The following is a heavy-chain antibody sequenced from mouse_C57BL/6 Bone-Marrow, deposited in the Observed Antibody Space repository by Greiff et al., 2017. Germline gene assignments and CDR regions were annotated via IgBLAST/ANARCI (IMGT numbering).Heavy chain of an antibody. V-gene: IGHV1-58*01. D-gene: IGHD1-1*02. CDR2: IYPGNGYT. CDR1: GYTFTSYG. CDR3: AICGSWVFDY. J-gene: IGHJ2*01. Sequence: VQLQQSGAELVRPGSSVKMSCKTSGYTFTSYGINWVKQRPGQGLEWIGYIYPGNGYTEYNEKFKGKATLTSDTSSSTAYMQLSSLTSEDSAIYFCAICGSWVFDYWGQGTTLTVSS.